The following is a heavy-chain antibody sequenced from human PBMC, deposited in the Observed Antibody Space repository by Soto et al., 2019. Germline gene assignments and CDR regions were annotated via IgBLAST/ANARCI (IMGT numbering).Heavy chain of an antibody. V-gene: IGHV1-69*01. CDR3: ARSQGSSTSLEIYYYYDYGMDV. J-gene: IGHJ6*02. CDR2: IIPISDTT. Sequence: QVQLVQSGAEVKKPGSSVKVSCKASGGTFSSYAISWVRQAPGQGLEWMGGIIPISDTTNYAQKFQGRVTITADESTSTAYMELSSLRSEDTAAYYCARSQGSSTSLEIYYYYDYGMDVWGQGTTVTVSS. CDR1: GGTFSSYA. D-gene: IGHD2-2*01.